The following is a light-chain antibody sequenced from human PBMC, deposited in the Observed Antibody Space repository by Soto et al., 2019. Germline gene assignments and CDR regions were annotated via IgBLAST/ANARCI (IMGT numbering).Light chain of an antibody. J-gene: IGKJ1*01. CDR2: TAS. Sequence: DIQMTQSPSSLSASVGDRVTITCRASESFANYLNWYQQKPGKAPKLLIQTASSLQSGVPSRFSGSGSGTDFTLNISSLQPEDFATYDCQQSYSAHWTFGQGTPVEIK. CDR3: QQSYSAHWT. V-gene: IGKV1-39*01. CDR1: ESFANY.